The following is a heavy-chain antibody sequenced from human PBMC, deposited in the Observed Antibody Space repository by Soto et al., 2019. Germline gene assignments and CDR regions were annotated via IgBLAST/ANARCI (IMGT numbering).Heavy chain of an antibody. D-gene: IGHD4-17*01. CDR2: IYYSGST. Sequence: TLSLTCTVSGGSISSYYWSWIRQPPGKGLEWIGYIYYSGSTNYNPSLKSRVTISVDTSKNQFSLKLSSVTAADTAVYYCARSRTTVTPSGFQHWGQGTLVTVSS. V-gene: IGHV4-59*01. J-gene: IGHJ1*01. CDR3: ARSRTTVTPSGFQH. CDR1: GGSISSYY.